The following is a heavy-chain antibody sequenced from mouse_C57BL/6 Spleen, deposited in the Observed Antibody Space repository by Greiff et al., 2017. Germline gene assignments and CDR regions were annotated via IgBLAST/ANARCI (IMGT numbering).Heavy chain of an antibody. CDR2: IWGVGST. D-gene: IGHD1-1*01. V-gene: IGHV2-6*01. J-gene: IGHJ4*01. CDR3: ARFTTVQGAMDY. Sequence: VKLQQSGPGLVAPSQSLSITCTVSGFSLTSYGVDWVRQSPGKGLEWLGVIWGVGSTNYNSALKSRLSISKDNSKSQVFLKMNSLQTDDTAMYYCARFTTVQGAMDYWGQGTSVTVSS. CDR1: GFSLTSYG.